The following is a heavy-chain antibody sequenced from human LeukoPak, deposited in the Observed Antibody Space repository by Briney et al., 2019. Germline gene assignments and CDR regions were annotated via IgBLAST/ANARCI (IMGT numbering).Heavy chain of an antibody. CDR1: GFSVNNNY. D-gene: IGHD5-24*01. J-gene: IGHJ4*02. Sequence: GGSLRLSCAASGFSVNNNYMNWVRQAPGKGLEWVSYISSSSSTIYYADSVKGRFTMFRDNAKNSLYLQMNSLRAEDTAVYYCARASRDGYDYWGQGTLVTVSS. V-gene: IGHV3-48*04. CDR3: ARASRDGYDY. CDR2: ISSSSSTI.